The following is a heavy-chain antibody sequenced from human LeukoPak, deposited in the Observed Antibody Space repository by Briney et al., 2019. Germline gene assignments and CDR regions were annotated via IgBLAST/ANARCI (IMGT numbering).Heavy chain of an antibody. Sequence: GGSLRLSCAASGFTFSSYGMHWVRQAPGKGLEWVAFIRYDGSNKYYADSVKGRFTISRDNSKNTLYLQMNSLRAEDTAVYYCAKSDCTNGVCTDFDYWGQGTLVTVSS. D-gene: IGHD2-8*01. CDR3: AKSDCTNGVCTDFDY. CDR1: GFTFSSYG. V-gene: IGHV3-30*02. J-gene: IGHJ4*02. CDR2: IRYDGSNK.